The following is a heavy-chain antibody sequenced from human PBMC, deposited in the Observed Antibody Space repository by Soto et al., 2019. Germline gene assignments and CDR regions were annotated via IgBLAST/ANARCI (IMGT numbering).Heavy chain of an antibody. Sequence: QVQLVESGGGLVKPGGSLRLSCAASGFTFSDYYMSWIRQAPGKGLEWVSYISSSSSYTNYADSVKGRFTISRDNAKNSLYLQMNSLRAEDTAVYYCARDDFLYCSSTSCYPDYWGRGTLVTVSS. CDR3: ARDDFLYCSSTSCYPDY. V-gene: IGHV3-11*06. CDR2: ISSSSSYT. CDR1: GFTFSDYY. D-gene: IGHD2-2*01. J-gene: IGHJ4*02.